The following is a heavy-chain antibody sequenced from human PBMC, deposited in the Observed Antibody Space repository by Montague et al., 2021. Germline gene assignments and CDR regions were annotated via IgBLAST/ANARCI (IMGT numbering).Heavy chain of an antibody. Sequence: SETQSLTCSVSGDSVRCRIYHWGWIRQPPGKGLEWIGYICYGGSTTYKPSLGSRVTMSLDTSSNQFSLNLSSATAADTAVYYCAAYYYGGRGRGSWGQGTLVTVSS. D-gene: IGHD3-22*01. CDR2: ICYGGST. CDR3: AAYYYGGRGRGS. CDR1: GDSVRCRIYH. V-gene: IGHV4-61*01. J-gene: IGHJ5*02.